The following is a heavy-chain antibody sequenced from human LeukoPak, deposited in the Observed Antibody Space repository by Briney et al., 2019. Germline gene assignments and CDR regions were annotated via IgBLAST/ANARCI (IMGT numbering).Heavy chain of an antibody. J-gene: IGHJ4*02. CDR1: GFTFDDYA. D-gene: IGHD3-22*01. CDR2: ISWNSGSI. Sequence: GGSLRLSCAASGFTFDDYAMHWVRQAPAKGLEWVSGISWNSGSIGYADSVKGRFTISGDNAKNSLYLQMNSLRAEDTALYYCAKAGAYDSSGSFDYWGQGTLVTVSS. V-gene: IGHV3-9*01. CDR3: AKAGAYDSSGSFDY.